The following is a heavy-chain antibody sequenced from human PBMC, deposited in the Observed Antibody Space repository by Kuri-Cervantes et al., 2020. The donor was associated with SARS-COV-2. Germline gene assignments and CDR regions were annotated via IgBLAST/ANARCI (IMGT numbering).Heavy chain of an antibody. CDR3: ARGVTYYYDSSGYYYYFDY. V-gene: IGHV3-7*03. CDR2: IKQDGSDK. CDR1: GFTFSSYW. J-gene: IGHJ4*02. Sequence: GESLKISCAASGFTFSSYWMSWVRQAPGKGLEWVANIKQDGSDKYYVDSVKGRFTISRDNAKNSLYVQMNSLRAEDTAVYYCARGVTYYYDSSGYYYYFDYWGQGTLVTVSS. D-gene: IGHD3-22*01.